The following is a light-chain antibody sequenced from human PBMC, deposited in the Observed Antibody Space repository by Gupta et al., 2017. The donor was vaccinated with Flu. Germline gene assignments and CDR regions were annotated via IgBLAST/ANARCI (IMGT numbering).Light chain of an antibody. CDR3: VRYMGGGIVA. Sequence: SGSVSTTYDPSWYQQTPGQTPRTLIYSTTVRSFGVPDRFSGSILGNKAALTITGAQADDESDYYCVRYMGGGIVAFGGGTKLTVL. CDR2: STT. CDR1: SGSVSTTYD. V-gene: IGLV8-61*01. J-gene: IGLJ2*01.